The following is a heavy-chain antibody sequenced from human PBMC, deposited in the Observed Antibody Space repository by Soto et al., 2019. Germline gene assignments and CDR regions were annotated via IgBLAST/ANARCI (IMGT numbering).Heavy chain of an antibody. V-gene: IGHV1-18*01. CDR2: IGAYNGNT. D-gene: IGHD6-6*01. Sequence: AAVKGSFKAAAYTFSVDPVTGLGQAPRQGLEWMGWIGAYNGNTHYTERLQGRVTMTTDTSTSTAYMELRGLRSDDSPVYYCARVRQLVGYFYYYMDVWGNGTTVTVSS. CDR3: ARVRQLVGYFYYYMDV. CDR1: AYTFSVDP. J-gene: IGHJ6*03.